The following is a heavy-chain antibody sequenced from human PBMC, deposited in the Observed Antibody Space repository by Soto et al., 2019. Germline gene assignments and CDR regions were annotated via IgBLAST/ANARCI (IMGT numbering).Heavy chain of an antibody. V-gene: IGHV4-59*08. CDR2: IYFGQPTH. CDR3: ARSKTRYSSPDY. J-gene: IGHJ4*02. CDR1: GSSLNDFH. D-gene: IGHD6-13*01. Sequence: QVQLQESGPGLVKPSETLSLTCTASGSSLNDFHWLWIRQPPGKGLEWIGSIYFGQPTHSDNPCLKSRVTIALDTSKSQVSLKLASVTAAYTAVDFCARSKTRYSSPDYWGQGSLVTVSS.